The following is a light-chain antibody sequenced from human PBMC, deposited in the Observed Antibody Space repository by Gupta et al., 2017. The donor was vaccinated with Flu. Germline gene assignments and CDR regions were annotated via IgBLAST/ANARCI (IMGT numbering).Light chain of an antibody. V-gene: IGLV1-41*01. Sequence: QSPLTQPASVSGTVGQKVTLSCPGNIHNVGSYAVGRYQPIYPGPLITVMFGNSLPSGIPDLFYGTKCGTTALTITSGLWAEDGDYYCCSKSDNRRWVFGGGTKLTVL. CDR3: SKSDNRRWV. J-gene: IGLJ3*02. CDR2: GNS. CDR1: IHNVGSYA.